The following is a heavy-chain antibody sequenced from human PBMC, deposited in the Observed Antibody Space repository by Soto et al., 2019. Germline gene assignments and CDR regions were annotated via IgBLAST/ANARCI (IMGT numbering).Heavy chain of an antibody. CDR3: ARGNLAAAGSFDY. V-gene: IGHV4-61*01. CDR2: IYYTGST. Sequence: SETLSLTCTLSGGSLSGGSYHWSWIRQSPGKGLEWLAYIYYTGSTNYNPSLQSRVTISLHTSKNQFSLKVSSVTAADTAVYFCARGNLAAAGSFDYWGQGALVTVSS. D-gene: IGHD6-13*01. CDR1: GGSLSGGSYH. J-gene: IGHJ4*02.